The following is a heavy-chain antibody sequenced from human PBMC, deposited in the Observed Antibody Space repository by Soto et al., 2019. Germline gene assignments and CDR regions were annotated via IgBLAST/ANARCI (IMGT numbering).Heavy chain of an antibody. D-gene: IGHD3-10*01. CDR3: AKEAGDH. V-gene: IGHV1-69*01. CDR1: GGTFNTYA. CDR2: IIPIFGIK. Sequence: QMQLVQSGAEMKERGSSVKISCKTSGGTFNTYALTWVRQAPGQGLEWIGGIIPIFGIKNVAQRFQGRVTINADDSLTTAYMEMTSLRSDDTAVYYCAKEAGDHWGQGTLVTVSS. J-gene: IGHJ4*02.